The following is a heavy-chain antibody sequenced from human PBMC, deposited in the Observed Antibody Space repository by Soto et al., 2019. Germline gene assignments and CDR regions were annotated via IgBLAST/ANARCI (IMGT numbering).Heavy chain of an antibody. CDR2: ISAYNGNT. J-gene: IGHJ4*02. CDR3: ASSYHYGVYLGDPAFHFVD. V-gene: IGHV1-18*01. CDR1: GYTFTSYG. D-gene: IGHD4-17*01. Sequence: ASVKVSCKASGYTFTSYGISWVRQAPGQGLEWMGWISAYNGNTNYAQKLQGRVTMTTDTSTSTAYMELRSLRSDDTAVYYCASSYHYGVYLGDPAFHFVDWGQGTLVTVFS.